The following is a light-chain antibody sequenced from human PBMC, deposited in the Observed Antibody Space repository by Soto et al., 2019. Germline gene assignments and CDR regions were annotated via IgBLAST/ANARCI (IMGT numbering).Light chain of an antibody. V-gene: IGKV3-11*01. CDR3: QQRRDWPDT. CDR1: QSINSY. Sequence: EIVLTQSPATLSLSPGERATLSCRASQSINSYLAWYQQKPGQAPRLLIYDASNRATDVPARFSGSGSGTDFTLSISSLEPEDFAVYYCQQRRDWPDTFGQGTKLEIK. J-gene: IGKJ2*01. CDR2: DAS.